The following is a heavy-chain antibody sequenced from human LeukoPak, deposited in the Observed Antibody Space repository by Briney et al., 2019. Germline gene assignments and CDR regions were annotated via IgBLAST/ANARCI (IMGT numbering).Heavy chain of an antibody. D-gene: IGHD5-24*01. CDR2: IRYDGSNK. J-gene: IGHJ4*02. V-gene: IGHV3-30*02. Sequence: GGSLRLSCAASGFTFSSYCMHWVRQAPGKGLEWVAFIRYDGSNKYYADSVKGRFTISRDNSKNTLYLQMNSLRAEDTAVYFWAKEREWLQLQGFDYWGQGTLVTVSS. CDR1: GFTFSSYC. CDR3: AKEREWLQLQGFDY.